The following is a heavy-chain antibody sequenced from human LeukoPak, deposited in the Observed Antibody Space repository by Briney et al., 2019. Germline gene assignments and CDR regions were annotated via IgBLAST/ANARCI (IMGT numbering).Heavy chain of an antibody. D-gene: IGHD6-19*01. V-gene: IGHV3-23*01. Sequence: GGSLRLSCAASGFTFSSYAMSWGRQAPGKGPKWVSAISGSGGSTYYADSVKGRFTISRDNSKNKLYLQMNSLRAEDTAVYYCAKDHYGSGWPYYYYGMDVWRQGTTVTVS. CDR2: ISGSGGST. J-gene: IGHJ6*02. CDR1: GFTFSSYA. CDR3: AKDHYGSGWPYYYYGMDV.